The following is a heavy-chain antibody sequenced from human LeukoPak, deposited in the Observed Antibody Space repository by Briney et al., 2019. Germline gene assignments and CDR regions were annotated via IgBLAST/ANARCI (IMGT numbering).Heavy chain of an antibody. CDR2: INPNSGGT. CDR1: GYTFTGYY. V-gene: IGHV1-2*02. CDR3: ARQNCSSTSCVLGDFDY. D-gene: IGHD2-2*01. Sequence: ASVKVSCKASGYTFTGYYMHWVRLAPGQGLEWMGWINPNSGGTNYSQKFQGRVTMTRDTSISTAYMELSRLRSDDTAVYYCARQNCSSTSCVLGDFDYWGQGTLVTVSS. J-gene: IGHJ4*02.